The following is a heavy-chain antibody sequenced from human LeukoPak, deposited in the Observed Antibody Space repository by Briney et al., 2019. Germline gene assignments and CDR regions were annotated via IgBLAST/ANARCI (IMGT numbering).Heavy chain of an antibody. J-gene: IGHJ4*02. Sequence: GGSLRLSCAASGFTFSSYWMTWVRQAPGKGLEWVANIRQDGDTKYYVDSVKGRFTISRDNAMNSLYLQMNSLRAEDTAIYYCAKSLPYGTTWYGRSDFWGQGTLVTVSS. CDR3: AKSLPYGTTWYGRSDF. D-gene: IGHD6-13*01. CDR1: GFTFSSYW. V-gene: IGHV3-7*03. CDR2: IRQDGDTK.